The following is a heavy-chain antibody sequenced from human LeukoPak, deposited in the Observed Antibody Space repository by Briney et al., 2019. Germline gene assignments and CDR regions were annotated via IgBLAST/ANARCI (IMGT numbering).Heavy chain of an antibody. V-gene: IGHV3-23*01. Sequence: GGSLRLSCAASGFTFSSYTINWVRQAPGKGLEWDSTISASGGSTYYADSVKGRFTISRDNSKNTLYLQMNSLRAEDTAVYYCAKDRSVTAASAHYWGQGTLVTVSS. CDR3: AKDRSVTAASAHY. J-gene: IGHJ4*02. D-gene: IGHD6-13*01. CDR1: GFTFSSYT. CDR2: ISASGGST.